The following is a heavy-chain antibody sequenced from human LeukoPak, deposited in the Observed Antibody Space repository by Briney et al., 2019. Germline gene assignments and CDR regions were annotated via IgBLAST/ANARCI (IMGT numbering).Heavy chain of an antibody. CDR2: IDRSGRT. V-gene: IGHV4-30-2*01. J-gene: IGHJ5*02. CDR3: ARPRLEVDYIWFAP. D-gene: IGHD1-1*01. CDR1: GGSISSGGYS. Sequence: SETLSLTCTVSGGSISSGGYSWNWIRQPPGKGLEWIGYIDRSGRTYYTPSLESRVTISVDTSKNQFSLKLNFVTAADTAVYYWARPRLEVDYIWFAPGGQETLVTVSS.